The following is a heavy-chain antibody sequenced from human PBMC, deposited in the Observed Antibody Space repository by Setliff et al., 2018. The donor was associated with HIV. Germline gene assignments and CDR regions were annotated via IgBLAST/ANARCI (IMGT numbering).Heavy chain of an antibody. D-gene: IGHD1-1*01. J-gene: IGHJ5*02. Sequence: ASVKVSCKAFGYTFTGYHIHWVRQAPGQGLEWMGWINPNIGGTNSAQKFQGRVTITTDESTSTAYMELSSLGSEDTAVHYCAGGLVSQKVPFDPWGQGTLVTVSS. CDR1: GYTFTGYH. CDR3: AGGLVSQKVPFDP. V-gene: IGHV1-2*02. CDR2: INPNIGGT.